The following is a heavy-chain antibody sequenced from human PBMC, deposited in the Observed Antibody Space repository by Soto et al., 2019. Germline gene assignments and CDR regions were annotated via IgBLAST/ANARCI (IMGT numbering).Heavy chain of an antibody. V-gene: IGHV3-23*01. CDR3: AKRYYDILTPLDY. J-gene: IGHJ4*02. D-gene: IGHD3-9*01. Sequence: PGGSLRLSCAASGFTFSIYAMSWVRQAPGKGLEWVSAISGSGGSTYYADSVKGRFTISRDNSKNTLYLQMNSLRAEHTAVYYCAKRYYDILTPLDYWGQGTLVTVSS. CDR2: ISGSGGST. CDR1: GFTFSIYA.